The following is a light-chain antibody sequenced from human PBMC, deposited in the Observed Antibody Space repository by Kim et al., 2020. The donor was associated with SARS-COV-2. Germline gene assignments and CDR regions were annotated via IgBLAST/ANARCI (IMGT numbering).Light chain of an antibody. V-gene: IGLV1-44*01. CDR1: SSNIGTNA. CDR2: SNN. J-gene: IGLJ1*01. CDR3: ASWDDSLSGYV. Sequence: GQRVTIACSGSSSNIGTNAVNWYQQLPGTAPELLMYSNNQRPSGVPDRFSGSKSGTSASLAISGLQSEDEADYYCASWDDSLSGYVFGTGTKVTVL.